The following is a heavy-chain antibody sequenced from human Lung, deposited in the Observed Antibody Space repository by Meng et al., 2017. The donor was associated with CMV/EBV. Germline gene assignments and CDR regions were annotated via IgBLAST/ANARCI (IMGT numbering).Heavy chain of an antibody. D-gene: IGHD3-3*01. V-gene: IGHV1-8*03. J-gene: IGHJ6*02. Sequence: SVXVSXXASGYTFTSYDINWVRQATGQGLEWMGWMNPNSGNTGYAQKFQGRVTITRSTSISTAYMELSSLRSEDTAVYYCASGKTYYDFWSGYLTENGMDVWGQGTTVTVSS. CDR3: ASGKTYYDFWSGYLTENGMDV. CDR2: MNPNSGNT. CDR1: GYTFTSYD.